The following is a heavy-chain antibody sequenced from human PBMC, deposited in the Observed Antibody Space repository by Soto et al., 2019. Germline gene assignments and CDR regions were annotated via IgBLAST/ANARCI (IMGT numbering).Heavy chain of an antibody. CDR2: IYPGDSDT. CDR1: GYFFSRHW. Sequence: GESLKISCKGSGYFFSRHWIGWVRQMPGKGLEWIGFIYPGDSDTKYSPSFQGQVTISADKSISTAYLQWSSLRASDTAMYYCARHKWQQLASYYFDYWGQGTLVTVSS. V-gene: IGHV5-51*01. J-gene: IGHJ4*02. CDR3: ARHKWQQLASYYFDY. D-gene: IGHD6-13*01.